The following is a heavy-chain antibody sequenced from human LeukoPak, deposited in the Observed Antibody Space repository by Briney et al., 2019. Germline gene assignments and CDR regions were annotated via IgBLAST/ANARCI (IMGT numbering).Heavy chain of an antibody. CDR1: GGSISSYY. V-gene: IGHV4-59*01. CDR3: VVGATSVDY. D-gene: IGHD1-26*01. CDR2: IYYSGST. J-gene: IGHJ4*02. Sequence: SETLSLTCTVSGGSISSYYWSWNRQPPGKGLEWIGYIYYSGSTNYNPSLKSRVTISVDTSKNQFSLKLSSVTAADTAVYYCVVGATSVDYWGQGTLVTVSS.